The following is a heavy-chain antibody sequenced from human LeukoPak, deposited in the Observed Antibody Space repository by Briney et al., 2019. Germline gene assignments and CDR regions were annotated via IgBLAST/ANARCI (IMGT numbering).Heavy chain of an antibody. J-gene: IGHJ3*02. D-gene: IGHD2/OR15-2a*01. CDR1: GGSIRSYY. V-gene: IGHV4-59*01. CDR3: ARAFLGEYAFDI. CDR2: IFYSGGA. Sequence: SETLSLTCTVSGGSIRSYYWSWIRQPPGKGLEWIGYIFYSGGANYNPSLKSRVTISVVTSKNQFSLKLTSVTAADTAVYYCARAFLGEYAFDIWGQGTMVTVSS.